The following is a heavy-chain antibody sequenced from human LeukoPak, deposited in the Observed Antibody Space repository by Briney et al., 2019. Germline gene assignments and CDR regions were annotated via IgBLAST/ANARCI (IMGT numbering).Heavy chain of an antibody. J-gene: IGHJ4*02. Sequence: SETLSLTCTVSGGSISSYYWSWIRQPPGKGLEWIGYIYYSGSTNYNPSLKSRVTISVDTSKNQFSPKLSSVTAADTAVYYCARGLYYYDSSGYLYYFDYWGQGTLVTVSS. CDR1: GGSISSYY. D-gene: IGHD3-22*01. CDR3: ARGLYYYDSSGYLYYFDY. V-gene: IGHV4-59*01. CDR2: IYYSGST.